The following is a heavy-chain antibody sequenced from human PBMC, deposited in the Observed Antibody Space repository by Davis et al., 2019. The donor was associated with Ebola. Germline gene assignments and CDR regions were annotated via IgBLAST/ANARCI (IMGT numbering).Heavy chain of an antibody. CDR1: GFIFSSYD. CDR3: ARQGKAAVGKYHYYYGMDV. CDR2: IDTAGAT. V-gene: IGHV3-13*01. Sequence: GESLKISCVASGFIFSSYDMHWVRQTTGKGLEWLSSIDTAGATFYQGSVKGRFTISRENAKNSLYLQMNSLRAGDTAVYYCARQGKAAVGKYHYYYGMDVWGQGTTVTVYS. D-gene: IGHD2-15*01. J-gene: IGHJ6*02.